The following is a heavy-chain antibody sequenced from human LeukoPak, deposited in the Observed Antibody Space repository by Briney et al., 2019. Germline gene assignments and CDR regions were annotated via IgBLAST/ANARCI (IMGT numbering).Heavy chain of an antibody. Sequence: SETLSLTCTVSGDSISGFYWSWIRQPPGKGLEWIGNIYYSGSTNYNPSLKSRVTISVDTSKNQFSLKLSSVTAADTAVYYCTRGSIAYYYMDVWGKGTTVTISS. CDR3: TRGSIAYYYMDV. V-gene: IGHV4-59*01. CDR1: GDSISGFY. D-gene: IGHD3-22*01. J-gene: IGHJ6*03. CDR2: IYYSGST.